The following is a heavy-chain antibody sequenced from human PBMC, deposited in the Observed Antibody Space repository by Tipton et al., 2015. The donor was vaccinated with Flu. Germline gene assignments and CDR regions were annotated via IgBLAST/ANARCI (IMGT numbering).Heavy chain of an antibody. CDR1: GFAFSSYW. V-gene: IGHV3-7*01. CDR3: VKEVGGPGSY. J-gene: IGHJ4*02. Sequence: SLRLSCAASGFAFSSYWILWVRQAPGKGLEWVANIKQDGSEKYYVDSVKGRFTISRDNAKNSLYLQMNSLRGEDTAIYYCVKEVGGPGSYWGQGTLVTVSS. D-gene: IGHD6-19*01. CDR2: IKQDGSEK.